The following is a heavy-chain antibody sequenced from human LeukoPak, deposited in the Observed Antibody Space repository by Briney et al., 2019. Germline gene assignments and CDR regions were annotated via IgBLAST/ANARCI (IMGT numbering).Heavy chain of an antibody. CDR1: GGTFSSYT. J-gene: IGHJ6*03. D-gene: IGHD2-2*01. Sequence: SVKVSCKASGGTFSSYTISWVRQAPGQGLEWMGRIIPNLGIANYAQKFQGRVTITADNSTSTAYMELSSLRSEDTAVYYCARSMGYCSSTSCLASRSGQHPLYYYMDVWGKGTTVTVSS. CDR2: IIPNLGIA. V-gene: IGHV1-69*02. CDR3: ARSMGYCSSTSCLASRSGQHPLYYYMDV.